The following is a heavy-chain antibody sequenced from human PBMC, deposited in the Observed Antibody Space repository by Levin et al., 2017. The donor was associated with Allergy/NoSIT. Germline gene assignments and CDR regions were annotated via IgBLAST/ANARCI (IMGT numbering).Heavy chain of an antibody. J-gene: IGHJ6*02. Sequence: PRASVKVSCKASGYTFTSYGISWVRQAPGQGLEWMGWISAYNGNTNYAQKLQGRVTMTTDTSTSTAYMELRSLRSDDTAVYYCARVLRFLEWLLSDPDYYYGMDVWGQGTTVTVSS. D-gene: IGHD3-3*01. CDR1: GYTFTSYG. V-gene: IGHV1-18*01. CDR3: ARVLRFLEWLLSDPDYYYGMDV. CDR2: ISAYNGNT.